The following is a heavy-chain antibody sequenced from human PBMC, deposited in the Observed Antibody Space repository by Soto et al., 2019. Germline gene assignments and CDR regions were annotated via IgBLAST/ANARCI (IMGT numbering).Heavy chain of an antibody. CDR1: GFTFRTSG. CDR3: AKDSSAAFDY. Sequence: QVQLVESGGGVVQPGGSLRLSCVASGFTFRTSGMHWVRQAPSKGLEWVAVISHDGSNQFYAESVKGRFTISRDNSKNMLYLQMNSLRADDSAVYFCAKDSSAAFDYWGQGTVVTVSS. V-gene: IGHV3-30*18. CDR2: ISHDGSNQ. J-gene: IGHJ4*02. D-gene: IGHD6-25*01.